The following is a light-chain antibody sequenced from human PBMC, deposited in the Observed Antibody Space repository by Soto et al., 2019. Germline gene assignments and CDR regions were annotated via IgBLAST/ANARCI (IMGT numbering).Light chain of an antibody. J-gene: IGLJ1*01. CDR1: ISDVGSYNY. V-gene: IGLV2-14*03. CDR3: SPYTSSSTYV. Sequence: QSVLTQPASVSGSPGQSITISCTGTISDVGSYNYVSWYQQYPGKAPKLMIYDVSTRPSGVSDRFSGSKSGNTASLTISGLQAEDEADYYCSPYTSSSTYVFGTGTKATVL. CDR2: DVS.